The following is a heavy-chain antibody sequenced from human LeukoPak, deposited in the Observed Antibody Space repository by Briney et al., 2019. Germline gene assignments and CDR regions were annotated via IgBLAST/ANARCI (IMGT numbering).Heavy chain of an antibody. Sequence: SSETLSLACTVSGDSITSYFWTWIRQPPGKGLEWIGNIHYTGSTNYNLSLMSRTTISLDTSKNQFSLNLNSVTAADTAVYYCARDWQVRAGLRTVGRWFDAWGQGTLVTVSS. V-gene: IGHV4-59*01. J-gene: IGHJ5*02. CDR2: IHYTGST. D-gene: IGHD3/OR15-3a*01. CDR1: GDSITSYF. CDR3: ARDWQVRAGLRTVGRWFDA.